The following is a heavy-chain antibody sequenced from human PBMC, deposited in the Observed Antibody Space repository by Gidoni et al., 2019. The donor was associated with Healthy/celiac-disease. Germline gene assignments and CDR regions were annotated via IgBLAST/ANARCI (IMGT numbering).Heavy chain of an antibody. CDR3: ARGSFLLYYYGMDV. D-gene: IGHD3-3*01. CDR2: MNTNSVNT. CDR1: GYTFPSYA. Sequence: QVQLVQSGAEVKKPGASVKFSCKASGYTFPSYAINWVRQAPGQGLAWMGWMNTNSVNTGYAQKFQGRVTMTRNTSISTAYMELSSLRSEDTAVYYCARGSFLLYYYGMDVWGQGTTVTVSS. J-gene: IGHJ6*02. V-gene: IGHV1-8*01.